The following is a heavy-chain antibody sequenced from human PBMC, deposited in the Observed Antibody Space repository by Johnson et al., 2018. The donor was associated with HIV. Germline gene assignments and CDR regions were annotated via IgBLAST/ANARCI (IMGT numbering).Heavy chain of an antibody. Sequence: MLLVESGGGVVRPGGSLRLSCAASGFTFDDYGMSWVRQVPGKGLVWVSGIDWNGGSTGYADSVKGRFTISRDNAKNSLYLQMNSLRAEDTALYYCARDLYYGSGSSVAFDIWGQGTMVTVSS. D-gene: IGHD3-10*01. CDR1: GFTFDDYG. V-gene: IGHV3-20*04. J-gene: IGHJ3*02. CDR2: IDWNGGST. CDR3: ARDLYYGSGSSVAFDI.